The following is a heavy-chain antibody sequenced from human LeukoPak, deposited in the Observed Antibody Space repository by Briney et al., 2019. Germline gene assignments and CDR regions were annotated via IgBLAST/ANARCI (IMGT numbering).Heavy chain of an antibody. D-gene: IGHD5-12*01. Sequence: GGSLRLSCAASGFTFSSYSMNWVRQAPGKGLEWVSSISSSSSYIYYADSVKGRFTISRDNAKNSLYLQMNSLRAEDTAVYYCARRLIAAYSGYYPWGQGTLVTVSS. V-gene: IGHV3-21*01. CDR1: GFTFSSYS. CDR2: ISSSSSYI. CDR3: ARRLIAAYSGYYP. J-gene: IGHJ5*02.